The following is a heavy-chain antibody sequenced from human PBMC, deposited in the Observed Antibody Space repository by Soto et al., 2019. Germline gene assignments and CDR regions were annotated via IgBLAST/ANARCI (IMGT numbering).Heavy chain of an antibody. J-gene: IGHJ4*02. Sequence: EVQLLESGGGLVQPGGSLRLSCEASGFTFRNYAMSWVRQAPGKGLEWVSSISGSGGSTYYADSVKGRFTISRDTSKNTLFLQMNGLRAEDTALYYCAKDINYDLWSGYYAFDYWGQGTLVTVSS. V-gene: IGHV3-23*01. D-gene: IGHD3-3*01. CDR2: ISGSGGST. CDR1: GFTFRNYA. CDR3: AKDINYDLWSGYYAFDY.